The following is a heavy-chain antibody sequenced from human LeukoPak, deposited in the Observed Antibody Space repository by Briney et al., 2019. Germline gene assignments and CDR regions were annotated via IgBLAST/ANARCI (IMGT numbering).Heavy chain of an antibody. CDR1: GASITYYY. D-gene: IGHD1-26*01. V-gene: IGHV4-59*08. CDR2: IYYSGST. Sequence: KASETLSLTCTVSGASITYYYGNWIRRLPGKGLEWIGYIYYSGSTNYNPSLTSRVTMSIDTSKNQFSLKLTSVTAADTAIYYCARHGARGQPFDYWGQGILVTVSS. J-gene: IGHJ4*02. CDR3: ARHGARGQPFDY.